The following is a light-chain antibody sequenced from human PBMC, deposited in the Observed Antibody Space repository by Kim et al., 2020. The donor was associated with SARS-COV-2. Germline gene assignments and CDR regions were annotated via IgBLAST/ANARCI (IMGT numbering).Light chain of an antibody. Sequence: GKTARITCGGNNIGSKSVDWYQQKPGQAPVLVVYDDSDRPSGIPERFSGSNSGNTATLTISRVEAGDEADYYCQVWDTSSDHPHVVFGGGTQLTVL. J-gene: IGLJ2*01. CDR1: NIGSKS. CDR2: DDS. V-gene: IGLV3-21*03. CDR3: QVWDTSSDHPHVV.